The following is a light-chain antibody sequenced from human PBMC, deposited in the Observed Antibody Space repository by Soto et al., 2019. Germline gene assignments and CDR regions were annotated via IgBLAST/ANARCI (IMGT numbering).Light chain of an antibody. CDR3: QQYGNSRT. CDR1: ESVSSTY. Sequence: EIVLTQSPGTLSLSPGERATLSCRASESVSSTYLAWYQQKPGQAPRLLIYGASSRATGIPDRFSGSGSGTDFTLTISRLEPEDFAVYYCQQYGNSRTFAQGPKAAIK. V-gene: IGKV3-20*01. J-gene: IGKJ1*01. CDR2: GAS.